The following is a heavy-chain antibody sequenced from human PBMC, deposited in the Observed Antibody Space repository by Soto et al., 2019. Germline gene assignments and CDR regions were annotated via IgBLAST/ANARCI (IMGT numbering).Heavy chain of an antibody. D-gene: IGHD3-10*01. Sequence: QVQLQESGPGLVKPSETLSLSCTVSGGSISSYYWSWFRQSPGKRMEWIGYVHHSWGSSYDPALRSRVAISLATSRSQSSLKVTSVTATVTAVYYCARQGFGPLHGLVDVWGQGTTVTVSS. CDR3: ARQGFGPLHGLVDV. CDR1: GGSISSYY. CDR2: VHHSWGS. V-gene: IGHV4-59*08. J-gene: IGHJ6*02.